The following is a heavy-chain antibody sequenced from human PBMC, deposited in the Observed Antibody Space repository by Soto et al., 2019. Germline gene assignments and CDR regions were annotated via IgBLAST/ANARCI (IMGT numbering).Heavy chain of an antibody. V-gene: IGHV1-69*13. J-gene: IGHJ4*02. CDR1: GGTFSSYA. CDR3: ARVGADGGRGYYDSSGRDY. Sequence: SVKVSCKASGGTFSSYAISWVRQAPGQGLEWMGGIIPIFGTANYAQKFQGRVTITADESTSTAYMELSSLRSEDTAVYYCARVGADGGRGYYDSSGRDYWGQGTLVTVSS. CDR2: IIPIFGTA. D-gene: IGHD3-22*01.